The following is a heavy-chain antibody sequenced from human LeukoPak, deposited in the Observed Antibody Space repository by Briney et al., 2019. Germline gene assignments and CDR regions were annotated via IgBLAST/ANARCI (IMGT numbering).Heavy chain of an antibody. CDR2: IYYSGKA. J-gene: IGHJ1*01. CDR3: ARGGGYSSPPGY. D-gene: IGHD5-12*01. V-gene: IGHV4-39*07. CDR1: GGSTNSPSHY. Sequence: RSSETLSLTCIVSGGSTNSPSHYWDWIRQPPGKGLEWIGSIYYSGKAYYNPSLKSRVTISQDTSKNQFSLKLTSVTAADTAVYYCARGGGYSSPPGYWGQGTLVTVSS.